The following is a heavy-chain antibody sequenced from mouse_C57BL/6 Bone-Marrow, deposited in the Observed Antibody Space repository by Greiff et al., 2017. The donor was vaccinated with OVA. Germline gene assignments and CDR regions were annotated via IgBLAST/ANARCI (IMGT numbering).Heavy chain of an antibody. CDR1: GFSLTSYG. V-gene: IGHV2-5*01. J-gene: IGHJ4*01. CDR3: AKTHYDYDHYAMDY. Sequence: QVQLQQSGPGLVQPSQSLSITCTVSGFSLTSYGVHWVRQSPGKGLEWLGVIWRGGSTDYNAAFMSRLSITKDNSKSQVFFKMNSLQADDTAIYYCAKTHYDYDHYAMDYWGQGTSVTVSS. D-gene: IGHD2-4*01. CDR2: IWRGGST.